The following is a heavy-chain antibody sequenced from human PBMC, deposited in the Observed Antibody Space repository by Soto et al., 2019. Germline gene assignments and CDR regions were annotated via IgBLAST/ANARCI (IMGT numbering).Heavy chain of an antibody. CDR3: ARDVSPGSSGWYFDAFDI. D-gene: IGHD6-13*01. J-gene: IGHJ3*02. CDR1: GFTFSNYW. V-gene: IGHV3-7*05. CDR2: IKRDETVR. Sequence: EVQLVESGGGLVQPGGSLRLSCAASGFTFSNYWMTWVRQAPGKGLEWVANIKRDETVRSYLDSVRGRFTVSRDNAKNSLYLQMNSLRAEDTALYYCARDVSPGSSGWYFDAFDIWGQGTMVTVSS.